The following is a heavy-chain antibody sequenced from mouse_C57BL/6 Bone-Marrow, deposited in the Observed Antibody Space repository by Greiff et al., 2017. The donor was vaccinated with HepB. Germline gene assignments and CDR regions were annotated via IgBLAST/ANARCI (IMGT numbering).Heavy chain of an antibody. D-gene: IGHD1-1*01. CDR3: ARDYYGSSYFSYAMDY. CDR2: ISSGSSTI. CDR1: GFTFSDYG. V-gene: IGHV5-17*01. Sequence: EVQGVESGGGLVKPGGSLKLSCAASGFTFSDYGMHWVRQAPERGLEWVAYISSGSSTIYYAATVKGRFTISIDNAKNTLFLQMTSLTSEDTAMYYCARDYYGSSYFSYAMDYWGQGTSVTVSS. J-gene: IGHJ4*01.